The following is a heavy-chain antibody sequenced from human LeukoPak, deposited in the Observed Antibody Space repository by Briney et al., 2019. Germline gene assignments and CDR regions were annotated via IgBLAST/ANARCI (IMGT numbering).Heavy chain of an antibody. CDR1: GYTLSELS. D-gene: IGHD2-15*01. CDR2: FDPEDGET. J-gene: IGHJ4*02. CDR3: ATDPVGYCTANGCYSVDY. Sequence: ASVKVSCKVSGYTLSELSMHWVRQAPGKGLEWMGGFDPEDGETVYAQKFQGRLTMTEDASTDTAYMELSSLRSDDTAVYYCATDPVGYCTANGCYSVDYWGQGTLVTVSS. V-gene: IGHV1-24*01.